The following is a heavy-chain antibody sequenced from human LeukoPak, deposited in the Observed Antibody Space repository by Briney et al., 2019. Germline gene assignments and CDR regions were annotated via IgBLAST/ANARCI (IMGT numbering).Heavy chain of an antibody. CDR2: ISWNSGSI. CDR1: GFTVSSNY. J-gene: IGHJ6*04. CDR3: AELGITMIGGV. D-gene: IGHD3-10*02. V-gene: IGHV3-9*01. Sequence: GGSLRLSCAASGFTVSSNYMSWVRQAPGKGLEWVSGISWNSGSIGYADSVKGRFTISRDNAENSLYLQMNSLRAEDTAVYYCAELGITMIGGVWGKGTTVTISS.